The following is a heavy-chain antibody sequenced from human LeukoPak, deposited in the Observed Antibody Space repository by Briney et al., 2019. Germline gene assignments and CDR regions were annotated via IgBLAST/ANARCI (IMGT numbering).Heavy chain of an antibody. CDR3: ARVLYRLDSGSYYFDY. V-gene: IGHV1-69*05. CDR1: GGTFSSYA. CDR2: IIPIFGTA. Sequence: GSSVKVSCKASGGTFSSYAISWVRQAPGQGLEWMGGIIPIFGTANYAQKFQGRVTITTDESTSTAYMELSSLRSEDTAVYYCARVLYRLDSGSYYFDYWGQGTLVTVSS. D-gene: IGHD1-26*01. J-gene: IGHJ4*02.